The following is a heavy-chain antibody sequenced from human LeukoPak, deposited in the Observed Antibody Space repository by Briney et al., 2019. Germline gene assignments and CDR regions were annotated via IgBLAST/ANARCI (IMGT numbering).Heavy chain of an antibody. J-gene: IGHJ3*02. D-gene: IGHD5-24*01. CDR1: GYSFSDFW. Sequence: GESLKISCKGSGYSFSDFWIVWVRQMPGQVLEWMGIIYPGDSDTRYSPSFQGQVSISADKSISTAYLQWSSLKASDTAMYYCARRPTWPDAFDIWGQGTMVTVSS. CDR2: IYPGDSDT. CDR3: ARRPTWPDAFDI. V-gene: IGHV5-51*01.